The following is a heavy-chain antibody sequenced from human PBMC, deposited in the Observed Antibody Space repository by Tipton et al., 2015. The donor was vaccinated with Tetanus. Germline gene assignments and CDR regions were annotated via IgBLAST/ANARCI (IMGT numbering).Heavy chain of an antibody. CDR3: ARGYGGVDY. CDR2: IYYSGST. D-gene: IGHD4-23*01. CDR1: GGSISSSSYY. Sequence: TLSLTCTVSGGSISSSSYYWGWIRQPPGKGLEWIGSIYYSGSTYYNPSLKSRVTISVDTSKNQFSLKLSSVTAADTAVYYCARGYGGVDYWGQGTLVTVSS. V-gene: IGHV4-39*01. J-gene: IGHJ4*02.